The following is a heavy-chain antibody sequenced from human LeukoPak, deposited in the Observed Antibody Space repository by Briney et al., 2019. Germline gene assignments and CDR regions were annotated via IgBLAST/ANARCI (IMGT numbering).Heavy chain of an antibody. CDR2: INPSGGST. V-gene: IGHV1-46*01. CDR1: GYDFSGYS. J-gene: IGHJ4*02. Sequence: ASVKVSCKVSGYDFSGYSWHWVRQAPGQGLEWMGIINPSGGSTTYAQMFQGRVTMTRDTSTRTVYMELSSLRSEDTAAYYCAREGEVIVTDNLFYWGQGTLVTVSS. CDR3: AREGEVIVTDNLFY. D-gene: IGHD2-21*01.